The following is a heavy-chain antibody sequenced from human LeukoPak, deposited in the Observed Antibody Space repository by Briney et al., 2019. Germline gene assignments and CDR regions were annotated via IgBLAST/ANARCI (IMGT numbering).Heavy chain of an antibody. CDR1: GGSISSGSHY. D-gene: IGHD6-13*01. J-gene: IGHJ4*02. Sequence: SETLSLTCTVSGGSISSGSHYYNWIRQHPGKGLEWIGYIYYTGITSYNPSLKSRVTISVDTSKNQFSLKLSSVTAADTAVYYCARGEAAAGTQPFGSFDYWGQGTLVTVSS. CDR2: IYYTGIT. V-gene: IGHV4-31*03. CDR3: ARGEAAAGTQPFGSFDY.